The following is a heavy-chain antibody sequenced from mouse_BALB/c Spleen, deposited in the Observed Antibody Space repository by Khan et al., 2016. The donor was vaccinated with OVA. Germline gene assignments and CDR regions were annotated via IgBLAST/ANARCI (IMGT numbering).Heavy chain of an antibody. Sequence: VQLKESGPSLVKPSQTLSLTGSVTGDSITTGYWNWIRKFPGNKLEYMGYIIYTGYTYYNPSLKSRISITRHTSNNQYYLQLNSVTDEDTATYYGSRSTYRYAFVYWGQGTLVTVSA. CDR1: GDSITTGY. V-gene: IGHV3-8*02. J-gene: IGHJ3*01. CDR3: SRSTYRYAFVY. D-gene: IGHD2-14*01. CDR2: IIYTGYT.